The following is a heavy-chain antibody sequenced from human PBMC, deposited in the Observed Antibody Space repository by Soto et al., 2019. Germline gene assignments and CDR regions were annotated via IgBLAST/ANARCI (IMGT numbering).Heavy chain of an antibody. Sequence: QAGGSLRLSCAASGFTFSSYAMHWVRQAPGKGLEWVAVISYDGSNKYYADSVKGRFTISRDNSKNTLYLQMNSLRAEDTAVYYCARWCSGGSCYSGGLDAFDIWGKGTMVT. CDR1: GFTFSSYA. J-gene: IGHJ3*02. V-gene: IGHV3-30-3*01. CDR3: ARWCSGGSCYSGGLDAFDI. D-gene: IGHD2-15*01. CDR2: ISYDGSNK.